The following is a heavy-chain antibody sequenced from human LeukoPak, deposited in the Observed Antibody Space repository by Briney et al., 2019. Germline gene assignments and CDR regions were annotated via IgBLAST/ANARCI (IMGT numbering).Heavy chain of an antibody. J-gene: IGHJ4*02. CDR3: ARDGYYDTSGTSY. CDR1: GFTFSSYW. Sequence: PGGSLRLSCAASGFTFSSYWMSWVRQAPGKGLEWVANIRQDGSEKYYVDSVKGRFTISRDNAKKSLYLQVNSLRVEDTAVYYCARDGYYDTSGTSYWGQGTLVTVSS. V-gene: IGHV3-7*01. CDR2: IRQDGSEK. D-gene: IGHD3-22*01.